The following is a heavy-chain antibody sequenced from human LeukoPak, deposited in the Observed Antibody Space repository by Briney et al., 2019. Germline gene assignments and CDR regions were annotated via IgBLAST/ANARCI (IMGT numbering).Heavy chain of an antibody. D-gene: IGHD1-7*01. CDR3: ATRNPTKLELRSDAFDI. CDR2: ISAYNGNT. V-gene: IGHV1-18*01. CDR1: GYTFTSYG. J-gene: IGHJ3*02. Sequence: ASVKVSCKASGYTFTSYGISWVRQAPGQGLEWMGWISAYNGNTNYAQKLQGRVTMTTDTSTSTAYMELRSLRSDDTAVYYCATRNPTKLELRSDAFDIWGQGTMVTVSS.